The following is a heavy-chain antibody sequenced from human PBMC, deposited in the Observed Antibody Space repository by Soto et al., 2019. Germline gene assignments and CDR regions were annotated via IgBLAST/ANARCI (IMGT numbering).Heavy chain of an antibody. J-gene: IGHJ6*02. D-gene: IGHD2-8*01. CDR1: GDSVSRNSAA. CDR3: ARGGFSNVFYYYYGMDV. Sequence: SQTLSLTCAISGDSVSRNSAAWNWFRQSPSRGLEWLGRTYYRSKWYNDYAVSVKSRITINPDTSKNQFSLQLNSVTPEDTAVYYCARGGFSNVFYYYYGMDVWGQGTTVTVSS. V-gene: IGHV6-1*01. CDR2: TYYRSKWYN.